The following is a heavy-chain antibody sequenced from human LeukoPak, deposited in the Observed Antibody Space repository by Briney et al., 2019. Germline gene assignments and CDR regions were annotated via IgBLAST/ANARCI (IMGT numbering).Heavy chain of an antibody. V-gene: IGHV3-48*03. CDR3: AKDRQLLSESDY. CDR2: ISSSGSTI. D-gene: IGHD2-2*01. CDR1: GFTFSSYE. Sequence: GGSLRLSCAASGFTFSSYEMNWVRQAPGKGLEWVSYISSSGSTIYYADSVKGRFTISRDNSKNTLYLQMNSLRAEDTAVYYCAKDRQLLSESDYWGQGTLVTVSS. J-gene: IGHJ4*02.